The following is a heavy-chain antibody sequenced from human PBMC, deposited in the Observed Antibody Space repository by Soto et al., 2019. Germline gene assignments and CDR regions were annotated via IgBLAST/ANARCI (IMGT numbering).Heavy chain of an antibody. CDR2: KWYDGSNK. CDR1: GFSFGGYG. D-gene: IGHD2-2*01. CDR3: ARDDCSSTSCLAY. J-gene: IGHJ4*02. Sequence: GGSLRLSCAASGFSFGGYGMHWVRQAPGKGLEWVAIKWYDGSNKYYVDSVKGRFTISRDNSKDTLYLQMNSLRVEDTAVYYCARDDCSSTSCLAYWGQGTLVTVSS. V-gene: IGHV3-33*01.